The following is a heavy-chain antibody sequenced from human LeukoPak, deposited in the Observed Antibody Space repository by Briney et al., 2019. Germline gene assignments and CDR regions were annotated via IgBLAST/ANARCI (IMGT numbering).Heavy chain of an antibody. CDR3: ARDSRWAARRSYYYYMDV. CDR1: GYTFTSYG. J-gene: IGHJ6*03. Sequence: ASVKVSCKASGYTFTSYGISWVRQAPGQGLEWMGWISAYNGNTNYAQKLQGRVTMTTDTSTSTAYMELRSLRSDDTAVYYCARDSRWAARRSYYYYMDVWGKGTTVTVS. V-gene: IGHV1-18*01. D-gene: IGHD6-6*01. CDR2: ISAYNGNT.